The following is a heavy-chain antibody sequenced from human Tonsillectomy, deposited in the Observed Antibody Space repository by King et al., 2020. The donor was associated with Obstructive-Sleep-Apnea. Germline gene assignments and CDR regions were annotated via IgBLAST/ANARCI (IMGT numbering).Heavy chain of an antibody. CDR2: IYYSGST. V-gene: IGHV4-30-4*01. CDR1: GDSISSDDYY. CDR3: AREGCSGGSCYLRFDP. J-gene: IGHJ5*02. Sequence: QLQESGPGLVKPSQTLSLTCTVSGDSISSDDYYWRWIRQPPGKGLEWIGYIYYSGSTYYNPSLKSRVTISVDTSKNQFSLKLTSVTAADTAVYYCAREGCSGGSCYLRFDPWGQGTLVTVSS. D-gene: IGHD2-15*01.